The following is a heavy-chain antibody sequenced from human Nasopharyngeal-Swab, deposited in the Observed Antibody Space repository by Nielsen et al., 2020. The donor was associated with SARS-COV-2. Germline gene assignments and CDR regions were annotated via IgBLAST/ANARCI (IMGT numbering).Heavy chain of an antibody. CDR1: GFTFDDYA. V-gene: IGHV3-9*01. D-gene: IGHD6-13*01. CDR2: ISWNSGSI. J-gene: IGHJ4*02. Sequence: SLKISCAASGFTFDDYAMHWVRQAPGKGLEWVSGISWNSGSIAYADSVKGRFTISRDNAKNSLYLQMNSLRAEDTALYYCAKDTSRIAAAGTPFDYWGQGTLVTVSS. CDR3: AKDTSRIAAAGTPFDY.